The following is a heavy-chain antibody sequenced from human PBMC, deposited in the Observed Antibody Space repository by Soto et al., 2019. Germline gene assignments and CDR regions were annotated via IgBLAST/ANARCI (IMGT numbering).Heavy chain of an antibody. CDR2: IYGDDDK. D-gene: IGHD6-13*01. Sequence: QITLNESGPALVKPTQTLTLTCTFSGFSLTTSGVGVHWLRQPPGKALEWLAVIYGDDDKRYNPSLETRLTLTTDTPXXXVXXTMTTIAPLNTATSYCAHKPSYSTTGYTRDDWFAPWGQGTLVTVSS. CDR1: GFSLTTSGVG. CDR3: AHKPSYSTTGYTRDDWFAP. V-gene: IGHV2-5*02. J-gene: IGHJ5*02.